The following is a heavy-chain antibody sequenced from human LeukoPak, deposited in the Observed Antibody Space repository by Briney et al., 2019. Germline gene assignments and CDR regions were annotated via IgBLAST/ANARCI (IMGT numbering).Heavy chain of an antibody. CDR3: AREFRSGNKYFDY. Sequence: SQTLSLTCTVSGGSISTGGYYWSWIRQHPGKGLEWIACIYYSGSTYYNPSLKSRITISVDTSKNQLSLKLSSVTAADTAVYYCAREFRSGNKYFDYWGQGTLVTVSS. V-gene: IGHV4-31*03. D-gene: IGHD3-10*01. CDR2: IYYSGST. CDR1: GGSISTGGYY. J-gene: IGHJ4*02.